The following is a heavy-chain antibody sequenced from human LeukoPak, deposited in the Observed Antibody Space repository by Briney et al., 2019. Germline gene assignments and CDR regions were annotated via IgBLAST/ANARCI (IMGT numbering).Heavy chain of an antibody. V-gene: IGHV1-46*01. CDR2: INPSGGST. J-gene: IGHJ4*02. Sequence: GASVKVSCKASGYTFTSYYMHWVRQAPGQGLEWMGIINPSGGSTSYAQKFQDRVTMTRDMSTSTVYMELSSLRSEDTAVYYCARGGGLLWFGDPIDYWGQGTLVTVSS. CDR1: GYTFTSYY. D-gene: IGHD3-10*01. CDR3: ARGGGLLWFGDPIDY.